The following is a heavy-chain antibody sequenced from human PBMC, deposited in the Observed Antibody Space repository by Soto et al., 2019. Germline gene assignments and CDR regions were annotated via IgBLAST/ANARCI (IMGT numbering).Heavy chain of an antibody. J-gene: IGHJ4*01. D-gene: IGHD5-18*01. CDR3: AYVGGYSTGDDAFDL. Sequence: ASVPVSCKVSGSTFPSNGIGWVRQAPAQGLEWLGCISSYEESMSSAPKVEDRLTMTTDRSTTTAYMELRNLESDDTALYYCAYVGGYSTGDDAFDLWGQGTPVTVSS. CDR2: ISSYEESM. CDR1: GSTFPSNG. V-gene: IGHV1-18*04.